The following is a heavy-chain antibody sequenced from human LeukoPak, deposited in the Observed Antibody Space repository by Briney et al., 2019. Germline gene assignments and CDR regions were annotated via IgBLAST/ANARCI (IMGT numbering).Heavy chain of an antibody. CDR3: AREPHDDYVDY. CDR1: GGSISSADYY. Sequence: SQTLSLTCTVSGGSISSADYYWSWIRQPPGKGPEWIGYIYYSGSTYYNPFLKSRVTISVDTSKNQFSLKVTSVTAADTAVYFCAREPHDDYVDYWGQGTLVTVSS. D-gene: IGHD4/OR15-4a*01. J-gene: IGHJ4*02. V-gene: IGHV4-30-4*01. CDR2: IYYSGST.